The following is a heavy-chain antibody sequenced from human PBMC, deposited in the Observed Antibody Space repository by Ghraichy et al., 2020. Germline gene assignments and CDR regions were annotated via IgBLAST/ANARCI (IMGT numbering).Heavy chain of an antibody. V-gene: IGHV3-33*01. CDR1: GFSFSDYG. Sequence: GESLRLSCAASGFSFSDYGMHWVRQAPGRGLEWVAHIWPDGKTYYVDSVKGRFTISRDSSKNTLYLQMNSLRVEDTAIYYCARDPLRFLETPLNYFDPWGQGTLVTVSS. D-gene: IGHD3-3*01. CDR3: ARDPLRFLETPLNYFDP. CDR2: IWPDGKT. J-gene: IGHJ5*02.